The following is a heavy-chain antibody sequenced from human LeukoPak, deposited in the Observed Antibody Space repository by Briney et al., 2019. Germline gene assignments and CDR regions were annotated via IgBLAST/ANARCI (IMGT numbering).Heavy chain of an antibody. CDR2: IYFGDSDI. V-gene: IGHV5-51*01. D-gene: IGHD6-13*01. CDR1: GYSLTSYW. Sequence: GESLKISCKGSGYSLTSYWIGWVRQMPGKGLEWMGMIYFGDSDIRYNPSLQGQVTISADKSISTAYLQWSSLKASDTAMYYCARHKSRYSSSWYPFDYWGQGTLVTVSS. CDR3: ARHKSRYSSSWYPFDY. J-gene: IGHJ4*02.